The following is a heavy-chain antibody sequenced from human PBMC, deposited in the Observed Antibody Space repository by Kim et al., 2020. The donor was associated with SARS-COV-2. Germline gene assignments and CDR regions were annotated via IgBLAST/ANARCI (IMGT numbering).Heavy chain of an antibody. CDR2: ISAYNGNT. D-gene: IGHD6-19*01. CDR3: ARLGMAVAGDYSYYYGMDV. V-gene: IGHV1-18*01. J-gene: IGHJ6*02. Sequence: ASVKVSCKTSGYAFNSYAISWVRQAPGQRLEWMGWISAYNGNTKYAQKFQGRVTMTTDTSTSIAYMELRSLRPDDTAVYYCARLGMAVAGDYSYYYGMDVWGQGTTVTVS. CDR1: GYAFNSYA.